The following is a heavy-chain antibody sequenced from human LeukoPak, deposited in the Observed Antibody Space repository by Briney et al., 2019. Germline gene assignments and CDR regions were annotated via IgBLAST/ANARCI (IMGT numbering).Heavy chain of an antibody. CDR3: AKDSQFTGEYYFDY. V-gene: IGHV3-23*01. CDR2: ISGSGGST. CDR1: GFTFSSYA. J-gene: IGHJ4*02. D-gene: IGHD3-16*01. Sequence: GGSLRLSCAASGFTFSSYAMSWARQAPGKGLEWVSAISGSGGSTYYADSVKGRFTISRDNSKNTLFLQMNSLRAEDTAVYYCAKDSQFTGEYYFDYWGQGTLVTVSS.